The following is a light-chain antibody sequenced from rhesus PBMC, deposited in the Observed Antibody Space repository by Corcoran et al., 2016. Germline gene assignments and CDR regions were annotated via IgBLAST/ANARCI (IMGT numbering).Light chain of an antibody. CDR3: QQSSNLSWT. V-gene: IGKV3-24*04. J-gene: IGKJ1*01. CDR2: GAS. CDR1: QSVGSY. Sequence: ETVVTQSPATLSLSPGERATLSCRASQSVGSYLAWYQQKPGQAPRHLLYGASRRANGIPERFSGSGSGTDFTLTSSSLEPEDVGVYYCQQSSNLSWTFGQGTKVEIK.